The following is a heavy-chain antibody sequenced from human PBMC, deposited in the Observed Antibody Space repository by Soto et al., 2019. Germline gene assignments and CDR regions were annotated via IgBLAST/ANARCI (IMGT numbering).Heavy chain of an antibody. CDR2: IIPIFGTA. J-gene: IGHJ4*02. CDR3: ARDQPLGYCSGGSCRFDY. V-gene: IGHV1-69*13. CDR1: GGTFSSYA. Sequence: GASVKVSCKASGGTFSSYAISWVRQAPGQGLEWMGGIIPIFGTANYAQKFQGRVTITADESTSTAYMELSSLRSEDTAVYYCARDQPLGYCSGGSCRFDYWCQGTLVTVS. D-gene: IGHD2-15*01.